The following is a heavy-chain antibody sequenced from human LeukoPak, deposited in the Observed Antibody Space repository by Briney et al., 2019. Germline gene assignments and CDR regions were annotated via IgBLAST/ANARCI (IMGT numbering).Heavy chain of an antibody. D-gene: IGHD3-9*01. V-gene: IGHV3-9*01. J-gene: IGHJ4*02. Sequence: TGGSLRLSCAASGFTFDDYAMHWVRQAPGKGLEWVSGISWNSGSIGYADSVKGRFTISRDNAKNSLYLQMNSLRAEDTALYYCAKTPPYYDILTGPAYFDYWGQGTLVTVSS. CDR1: GFTFDDYA. CDR2: ISWNSGSI. CDR3: AKTPPYYDILTGPAYFDY.